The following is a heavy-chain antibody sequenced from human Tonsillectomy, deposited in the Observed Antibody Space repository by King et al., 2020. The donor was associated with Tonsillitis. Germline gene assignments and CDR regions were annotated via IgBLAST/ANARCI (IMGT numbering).Heavy chain of an antibody. CDR3: ARVSSIATRGAFHI. V-gene: IGHV3-33*01. Sequence: VQLVESGGGVVQPGRSLRLSCAASGFTFSSYGMHWVRQAPGKGLEWVAVIWYDGSNKYYGDSVRGRFTISRDNSKNTLYLQMNSLRAEDTAVYYCARVSSIATRGAFHIWGQGTMVTVSS. J-gene: IGHJ3*02. D-gene: IGHD6-6*01. CDR1: GFTFSSYG. CDR2: IWYDGSNK.